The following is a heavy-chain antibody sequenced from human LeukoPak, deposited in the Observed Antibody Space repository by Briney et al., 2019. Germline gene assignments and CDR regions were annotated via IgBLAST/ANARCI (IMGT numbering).Heavy chain of an antibody. CDR3: ARGPQFCSGGSCYGYYFDY. CDR2: ISSSGSYI. D-gene: IGHD2-15*01. V-gene: IGHV3-21*01. J-gene: IGHJ4*02. Sequence: GGSLRLSCAASGFTFSSYSMNWVRQPSGKGLEWVSSISSSGSYIYYADSVKGRFSISRDSAKNSLYLQMNSLRAEDTAVYYCARGPQFCSGGSCYGYYFDYWGQGTLVTVSS. CDR1: GFTFSSYS.